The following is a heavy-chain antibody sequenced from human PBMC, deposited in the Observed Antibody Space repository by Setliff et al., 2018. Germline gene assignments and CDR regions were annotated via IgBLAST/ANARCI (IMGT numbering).Heavy chain of an antibody. D-gene: IGHD4-17*01. J-gene: IGHJ3*02. CDR3: ARDPLTTNRRRAFDI. CDR1: GGSISSYY. V-gene: IGHV4-59*12. Sequence: PSETLSLTCTVSGGSISSYYWSWIRQPPGKGLEWIAYIYYSGSTNYNPSLKSRVTISADTSKNQFSLKLSSVTAADTAVYYCARDPLTTNRRRAFDIWGQGTMVTVSS. CDR2: IYYSGST.